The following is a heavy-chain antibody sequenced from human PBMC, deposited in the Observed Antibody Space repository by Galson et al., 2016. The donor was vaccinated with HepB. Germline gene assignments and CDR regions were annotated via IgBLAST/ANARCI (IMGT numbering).Heavy chain of an antibody. CDR2: TFSSGST. CDR3: GLRNFDWSADS. V-gene: IGHV3-53*01. D-gene: IGHD3-9*01. Sequence: SLRLSCAASGLNVTDNDINWIRQAPGKGLQWVSVTFSSGSTYSADSAKGRRTISRDTFRNTVSLQINSLRAEDTAAYSCGLRNFDWSADSWGQGTLVIVSS. CDR1: GLNVTDND. J-gene: IGHJ5*01.